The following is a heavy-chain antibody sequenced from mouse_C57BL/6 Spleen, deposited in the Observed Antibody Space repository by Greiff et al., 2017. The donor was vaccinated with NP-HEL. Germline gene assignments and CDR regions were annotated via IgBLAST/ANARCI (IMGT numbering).Heavy chain of an antibody. D-gene: IGHD1-1*01. J-gene: IGHJ3*01. Sequence: QVQLQQPGTELVKPGASVKLSCKASGYTFTSYWMHWVKQRPGQGLEWIGNINPSNGGTNHNEKFKSKATLTVDKSSSTAYMQLSSLTSEDSAVYYCARGENYYGSSPRFAYWGQGTLVTVSA. V-gene: IGHV1-53*01. CDR3: ARGENYYGSSPRFAY. CDR2: INPSNGGT. CDR1: GYTFTSYW.